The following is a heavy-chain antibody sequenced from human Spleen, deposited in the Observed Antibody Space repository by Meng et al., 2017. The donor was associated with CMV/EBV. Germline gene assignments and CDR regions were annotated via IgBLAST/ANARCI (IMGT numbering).Heavy chain of an antibody. CDR1: GYNFTSYY. Sequence: KASGYNFTSYYIHWVRQAPGQGLEWMGMINPSGGSTSYAQKFQGRVTMTRDTSTSTVYMELSSLRSEDTAVYYCARVGGGYYDSWDYWGQGTLVTVSS. J-gene: IGHJ4*02. D-gene: IGHD3-22*01. V-gene: IGHV1-46*01. CDR3: ARVGGGYYDSWDY. CDR2: INPSGGST.